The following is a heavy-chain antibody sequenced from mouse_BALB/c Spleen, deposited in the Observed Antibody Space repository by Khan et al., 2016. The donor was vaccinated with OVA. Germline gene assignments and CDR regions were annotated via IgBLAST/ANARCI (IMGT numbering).Heavy chain of an antibody. CDR1: GYSFTGYF. Sequence: VQLKQSGPELVKPGASVKISCKASGYSFTGYFMNWVMQSHGKSLEWIGRINPHIGETFYNQKFKDKATLTVDESSRTAHMELRSLASEDSAVYYCARKNGSDFDYWGQGTTRTVSS. V-gene: IGHV1-20*02. CDR3: ARKNGSDFDY. D-gene: IGHD1-1*01. J-gene: IGHJ2*01. CDR2: INPHIGET.